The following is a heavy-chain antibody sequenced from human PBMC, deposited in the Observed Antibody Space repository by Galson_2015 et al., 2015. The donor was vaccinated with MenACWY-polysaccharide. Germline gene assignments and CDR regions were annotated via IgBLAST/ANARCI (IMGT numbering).Heavy chain of an antibody. D-gene: IGHD3-22*01. CDR2: ISSSSSYI. J-gene: IGHJ6*02. CDR1: GFTFSSYS. CDR3: AKDSDYYDSSGYYYSYYYYGMDV. V-gene: IGHV3-21*01. Sequence: SLRLSCAASGFTFSSYSMNWVRQAPGKGLEWVSSISSSSSYIYYADSVKGRFTISRDNAKNSLYLQMNSLRAEDTAVYYCAKDSDYYDSSGYYYSYYYYGMDVWGQGTTVTVSS.